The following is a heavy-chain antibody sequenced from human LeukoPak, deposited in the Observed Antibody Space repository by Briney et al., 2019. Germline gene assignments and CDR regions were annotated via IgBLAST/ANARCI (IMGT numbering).Heavy chain of an antibody. V-gene: IGHV1-3*03. CDR3: ARGPPPTYYDILTGYYRPSSYYYYMDV. CDR2: INAGNGNT. Sequence: ASVKVSCKASGYTFTSYAMHWVRQAPGQRLEWMGWINAGNGNTKYSREFQGRVTITRDTSASTAYMELSSLRSEDMAVYYCARGPPPTYYDILTGYYRPSSYYYYMDVWGKGTTVTVSS. D-gene: IGHD3-9*01. CDR1: GYTFTSYA. J-gene: IGHJ6*03.